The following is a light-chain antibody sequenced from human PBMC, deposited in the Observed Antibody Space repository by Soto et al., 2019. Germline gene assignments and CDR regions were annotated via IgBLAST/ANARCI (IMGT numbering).Light chain of an antibody. CDR3: QQRINWPLT. CDR1: QSVSSY. CDR2: DAS. J-gene: IGKJ4*01. V-gene: IGKV3-11*01. Sequence: EIVLTQSPATLSLSAGERATLSCRASQSVSSYLAWYQQKPGQAPRLLIYDASNRATGITARFSGSGSGTDFTLTISSLEPEDFAVYFCQQRINWPLTFGGGTKVEIK.